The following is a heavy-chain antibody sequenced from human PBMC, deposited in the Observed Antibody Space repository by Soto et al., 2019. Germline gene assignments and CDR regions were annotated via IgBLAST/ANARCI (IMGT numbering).Heavy chain of an antibody. D-gene: IGHD2-21*02. J-gene: IGHJ4*02. CDR3: ARSIVLVTALDY. CDR2: INAGNGNT. V-gene: IGHV1-3*05. Sequence: QVQLVQSGAEEKKPGASVKVSCKASGYTFTSYAMHWVRQAPGQRLEWMGWINAGNGNTKYSQKFQGRVTITRDTSASTAYMELSSPRSEDTAVYYCARSIVLVTALDYWGQGTLVTVSS. CDR1: GYTFTSYA.